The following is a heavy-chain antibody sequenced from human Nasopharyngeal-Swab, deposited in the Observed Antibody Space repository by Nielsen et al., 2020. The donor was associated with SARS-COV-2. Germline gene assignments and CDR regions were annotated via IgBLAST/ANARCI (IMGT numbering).Heavy chain of an antibody. D-gene: IGHD3-10*01. CDR1: GGSISSGGYS. J-gene: IGHJ4*02. CDR2: IYHSGST. CDR3: ARETYYYGSGSYRAFDY. Sequence: LRLSCAVSGGSISSGGYSWSWIRQPPGKGLEWIGYIYHSGSTYYNPSLKGRVTISVDRSKNQFSLKLSSVTAADTAVYYCARETYYYGSGSYRAFDYWGQGTLVTVSS. V-gene: IGHV4-30-2*01.